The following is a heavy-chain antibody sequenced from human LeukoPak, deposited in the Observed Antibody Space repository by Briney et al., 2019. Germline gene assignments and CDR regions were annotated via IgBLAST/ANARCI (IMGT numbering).Heavy chain of an antibody. CDR1: WFTVSSND. Sequence: GGSLRLSCAASWFTVSSNDMRWVRQAPGKGLEWVSLIYAGGSASAYYADSVKGRFTGSRHDSKNTLDLQMNSLKPDDTAVYYCLRQGVGSPPRWGQGTLVTVSS. V-gene: IGHV3-53*04. D-gene: IGHD1-26*01. CDR2: IYAGGSASA. J-gene: IGHJ4*02. CDR3: LRQGVGSPPR.